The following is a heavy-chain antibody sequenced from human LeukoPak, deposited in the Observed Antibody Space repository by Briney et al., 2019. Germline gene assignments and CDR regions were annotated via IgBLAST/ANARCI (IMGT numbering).Heavy chain of an antibody. CDR1: GYTFTGYY. V-gene: IGHV1-2*06. CDR3: ARSYGSGSPDY. CDR2: INPNSGGT. Sequence: ASVKVSCKASGYTFTGYYMHWVRQAPGQRLEWMGRINPNSGGTNYAQKFRGRVTMTRDTSISTAYKELSRLRSDDTAVYYCARSYGSGSPDYWGQGPLVTVSS. D-gene: IGHD3-10*01. J-gene: IGHJ4*02.